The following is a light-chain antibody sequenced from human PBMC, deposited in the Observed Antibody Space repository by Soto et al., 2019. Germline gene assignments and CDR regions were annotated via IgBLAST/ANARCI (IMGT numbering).Light chain of an antibody. Sequence: QSVLTQPPSVSGAPGQRVTISCTGSSSNIGAGYDVHWYQQLPGTAPKLLIYGNSNRPSGVPDRFSGSKSGTSASLAITGLQAEDEADYYCQSYDSSLSAVVLGGGTQLTLL. V-gene: IGLV1-40*01. CDR1: SSNIGAGYD. CDR3: QSYDSSLSAVV. CDR2: GNS. J-gene: IGLJ2*01.